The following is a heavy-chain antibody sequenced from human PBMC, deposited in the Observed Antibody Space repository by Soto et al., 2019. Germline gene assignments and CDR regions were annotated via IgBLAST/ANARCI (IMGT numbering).Heavy chain of an antibody. J-gene: IGHJ4*02. CDR3: ARITYYYDSSGYYSYFDY. Sequence: ASVKVSCKASGYTFTGYYMHWVRQAPGQGLEWMGWINPNSGGTNYAQKFQGRVTMTRDTPISTAYMELSRLRSDDTAVYYCARITYYYDSSGYYSYFDYWGQGTLVTVSS. D-gene: IGHD3-22*01. V-gene: IGHV1-2*02. CDR2: INPNSGGT. CDR1: GYTFTGYY.